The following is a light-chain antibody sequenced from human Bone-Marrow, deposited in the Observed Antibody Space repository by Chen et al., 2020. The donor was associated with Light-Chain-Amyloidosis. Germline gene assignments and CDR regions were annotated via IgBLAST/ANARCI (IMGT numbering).Light chain of an antibody. V-gene: IGKV1-39*01. J-gene: IGKJ1*01. CDR2: AAS. CDR1: QSISSY. CDR3: QQCYSTPWT. Sequence: DIQMTHSPSSLSGSVGDRVTITCRASQSISSYLNWYQQKPGKAPKLLIYAASSLQSGVPSRFSGSGSGTDFTLTISSLQPEDFATYYCQQCYSTPWTFGQGTKVEIK.